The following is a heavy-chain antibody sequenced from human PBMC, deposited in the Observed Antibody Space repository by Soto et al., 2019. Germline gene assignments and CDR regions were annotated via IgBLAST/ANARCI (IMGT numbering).Heavy chain of an antibody. CDR1: GGSISSYY. CDR3: ARGGGYDPLSFDY. V-gene: IGHV4-59*01. Sequence: QVQLQESGPGLVKPSETLSLTCTVSGGSISSYYWSWIRQPPGKGLEWIGYIYYSGSTNYNPALKSRVTISVDTSKNQFSLKLSSVTAADTAVYYCARGGGYDPLSFDYWGQGTLVTVSS. CDR2: IYYSGST. D-gene: IGHD5-12*01. J-gene: IGHJ4*02.